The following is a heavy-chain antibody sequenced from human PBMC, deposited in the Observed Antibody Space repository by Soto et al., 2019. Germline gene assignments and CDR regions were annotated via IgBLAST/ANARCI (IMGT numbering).Heavy chain of an antibody. Sequence: PGGSLRLSCAASGFTFSSYAMSWVRQAPGKGLEWVSGIGSGGNTYYVDSVKGRFTISRDNSKNTLYLQMNSLRAEDTAVYYCAKEPELGPYWGQGTLVTVS. CDR1: GFTFSSYA. J-gene: IGHJ4*02. V-gene: IGHV3-23*01. CDR2: IGSGGNT. CDR3: AKEPELGPY. D-gene: IGHD7-27*01.